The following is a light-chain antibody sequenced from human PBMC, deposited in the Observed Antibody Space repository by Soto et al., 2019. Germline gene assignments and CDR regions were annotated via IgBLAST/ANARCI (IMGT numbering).Light chain of an antibody. CDR1: QSAGSNS. V-gene: IGKV3-20*01. Sequence: PGEGATLSCRASQSAGSNSLAWYQQKPGQAPRLLIYAASIRATGIPDRFSGSGSGTDFTLTISRLEPEDFAVYYCQLYGTSPGFTFGPGTKVDIK. CDR2: AAS. J-gene: IGKJ3*01. CDR3: QLYGTSPGFT.